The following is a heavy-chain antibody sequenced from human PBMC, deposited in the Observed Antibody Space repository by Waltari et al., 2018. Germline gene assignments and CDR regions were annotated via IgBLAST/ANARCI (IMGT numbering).Heavy chain of an antibody. CDR3: ARAQSGGYCFDF. D-gene: IGHD2-21*01. J-gene: IGHJ4*02. CDR2: MYYDGST. V-gene: IGHV4-31*03. CDR1: GYSISSGGFY. Sequence: QVQLQESGPGLLKPSQTLSLSCNVSGYSISSGGFYWGWVRQYPEKGLEWLPYMYYDGSTYYSPTLKSRLHISIDASNNQFSLQLRDVSAADTAIYFCARAQSGGYCFDFWGQGTLVTVSS.